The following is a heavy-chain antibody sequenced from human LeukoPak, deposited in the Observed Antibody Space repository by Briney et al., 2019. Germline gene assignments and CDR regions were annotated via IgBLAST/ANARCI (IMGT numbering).Heavy chain of an antibody. CDR1: GGSISSGGYS. CDR2: IYHSGST. J-gene: IGHJ4*02. CDR3: ARYSSGWQYYFDY. V-gene: IGHV4-30-2*01. Sequence: SETLSLTCAVSGGSISSGGYSWSWIRQPPGKGLEWIGYIYHSGSTYYNPSLKSRVTISVDRSKNQFSLKLSSVTAADTAVYYCARYSSGWQYYFDYWSQGTLVTVSS. D-gene: IGHD6-19*01.